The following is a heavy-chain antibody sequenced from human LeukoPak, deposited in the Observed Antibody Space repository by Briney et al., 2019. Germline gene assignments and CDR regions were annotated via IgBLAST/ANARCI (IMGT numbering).Heavy chain of an antibody. V-gene: IGHV3-21*04. Sequence: PGGSLRLSCAASGFTFSSYSMNWVRQAAGKGLEWVSSISSSSIYIYYGDSVKGRFTISRDNARNSLYLQMNSLRAEDTAVYYCRVLRYFDWLYFDYWGQGTLVTVSS. CDR3: RVLRYFDWLYFDY. CDR2: ISSSSIYI. CDR1: GFTFSSYS. D-gene: IGHD3-9*01. J-gene: IGHJ4*02.